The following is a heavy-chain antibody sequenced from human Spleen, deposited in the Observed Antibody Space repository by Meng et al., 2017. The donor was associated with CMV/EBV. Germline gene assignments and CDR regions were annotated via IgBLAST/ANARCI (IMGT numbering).Heavy chain of an antibody. V-gene: IGHV3-20*04. CDR2: INWNGGST. CDR1: GFTFDDYG. J-gene: IGHJ4*02. D-gene: IGHD2-2*01. Sequence: GESLKISCAASGFTFDDYGMSWVRQAPGKGLEWVSGINWNGGSTGYADSVKGRFTISRDNAKNSLYLQMNSLRAEDTALYYCARQRYQRYFDYWGQGTLVTVSS. CDR3: ARQRYQRYFDY.